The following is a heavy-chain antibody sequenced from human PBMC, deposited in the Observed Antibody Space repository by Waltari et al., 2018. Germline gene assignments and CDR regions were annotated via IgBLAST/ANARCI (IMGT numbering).Heavy chain of an antibody. Sequence: QVQLVQSGAEVKKPGASVKVSCKASGYTFTSYDINWVRQATGQGLEWMGWMNPNSGNTGYAQKFQGRVTITRNTSISTAYMELSSLRSEDTAVYHCARGSTDYYDSSGYCDYWGQGTLVTVSS. V-gene: IGHV1-8*03. D-gene: IGHD3-22*01. CDR1: GYTFTSYD. CDR2: MNPNSGNT. CDR3: ARGSTDYYDSSGYCDY. J-gene: IGHJ4*02.